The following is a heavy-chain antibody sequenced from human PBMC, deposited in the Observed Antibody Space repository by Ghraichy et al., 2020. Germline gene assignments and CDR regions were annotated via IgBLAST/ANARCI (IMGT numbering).Heavy chain of an antibody. D-gene: IGHD3-3*01. CDR1: GFTFSSYA. V-gene: IGHV3-23*01. CDR2: ISGSGGST. CDR3: AKGANYDFWSGYSIDY. Sequence: GGSLRLSCAASGFTFSSYAMSWVRQAPGKGLEWVSAISGSGGSTYYADSVKGRFTISRDNSKNTLYLQMNSLRAEDTAVYYCAKGANYDFWSGYSIDYWGQGTLVTVSS. J-gene: IGHJ4*02.